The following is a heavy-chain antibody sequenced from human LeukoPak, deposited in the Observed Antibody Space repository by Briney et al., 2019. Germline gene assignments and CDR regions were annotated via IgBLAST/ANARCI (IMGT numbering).Heavy chain of an antibody. CDR3: ARGSSYYDSSGYYY. CDR1: GGSISSGSYY. Sequence: SETLSLTCTVSGGSISSGSYYWGWIRQPPGKGLEWIGQINYSGSTYYNPSLKSRVTISADTSKNQFSLKLSSVTAADTAVYYCARGSSYYDSSGYYYWGQGTLVTVSS. D-gene: IGHD3-22*01. V-gene: IGHV4-39*01. CDR2: INYSGST. J-gene: IGHJ4*02.